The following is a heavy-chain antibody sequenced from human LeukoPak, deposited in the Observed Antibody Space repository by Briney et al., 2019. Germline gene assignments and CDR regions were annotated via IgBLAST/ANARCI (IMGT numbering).Heavy chain of an antibody. J-gene: IGHJ4*02. CDR3: ARFVRGGSNSMPSFDY. Sequence: PGGSLRLSCAASGFTFSTYEMNWVRQAPGKGLEWVSYINSGANTIFYADSVKGRFTISRDNAKNSLCLQMNSLRAEDTAVYYCARFVRGGSNSMPSFDYWGQGTLVTVSS. CDR1: GFTFSTYE. V-gene: IGHV3-48*03. D-gene: IGHD1-26*01. CDR2: INSGANTI.